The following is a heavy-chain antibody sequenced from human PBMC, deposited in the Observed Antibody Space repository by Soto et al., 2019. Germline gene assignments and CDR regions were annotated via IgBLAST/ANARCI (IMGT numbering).Heavy chain of an antibody. D-gene: IGHD1-26*01. J-gene: IGHJ5*02. CDR3: AREVVGATTWFDP. V-gene: IGHV4-30-2*01. Sequence: QLQLQESGSGLVKPSQTLSLTCAVSGGSISSGGYSWSWIRQPPGKGLEWIGYIYRSGSTYYNPSLTSRVTISVDRSKNQFSLKLSSVTAADTAVYYCAREVVGATTWFDPWGQGTLVTVSS. CDR2: IYRSGST. CDR1: GGSISSGGYS.